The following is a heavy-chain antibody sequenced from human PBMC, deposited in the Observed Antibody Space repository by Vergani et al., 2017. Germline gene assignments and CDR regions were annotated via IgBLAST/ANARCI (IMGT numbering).Heavy chain of an antibody. Sequence: QVQLQESGPGLVKPSQTLSLTCTVSGGSISSGGYYWSWIRQHPGKGLEWIGYIYYSGSTYYNPSLKSRVTISVDTSKNQFSLKLSSVTAADTAVYYCAGRVDSVYYYGMDVWGQGTTVTVSS. V-gene: IGHV4-31*03. CDR3: AGRVDSVYYYGMDV. D-gene: IGHD1-26*01. J-gene: IGHJ6*02. CDR2: IYYSGST. CDR1: GGSISSGGYY.